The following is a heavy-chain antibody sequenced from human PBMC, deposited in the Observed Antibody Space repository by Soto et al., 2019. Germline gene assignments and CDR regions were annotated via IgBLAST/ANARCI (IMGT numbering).Heavy chain of an antibody. J-gene: IGHJ6*02. V-gene: IGHV1-8*01. CDR3: ARDHYYCSGSYYYYYYGMDF. CDR2: MNPNSGNT. CDR1: GYTFTSYD. D-gene: IGHD3-10*01. Sequence: GASVKVSCKASGYTFTSYDINWVRQATGQGLECMGWMNPNSGNTGYAQKFQGRVTMTRNTSISTAYMELSSLRSEDTAVYYCARDHYYCSGSYYYYYYGMDFWGQGTTVTVSS.